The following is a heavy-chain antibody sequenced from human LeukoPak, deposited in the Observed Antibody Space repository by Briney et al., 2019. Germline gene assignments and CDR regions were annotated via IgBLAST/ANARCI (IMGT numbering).Heavy chain of an antibody. J-gene: IGHJ4*02. CDR1: GGSISIYY. Sequence: SETLSLTCTVSGGSISIYYWSWIRQPPRKGLEWIGYIYYSGSTNYNPSPKSRVTISVDTPKNHSSLKLSSVTAADTAVYYCARHRQHGYGYGIDYWGPGTLVTVSS. V-gene: IGHV4-59*08. CDR3: ARHRQHGYGYGIDY. D-gene: IGHD5-18*01. CDR2: IYYSGST.